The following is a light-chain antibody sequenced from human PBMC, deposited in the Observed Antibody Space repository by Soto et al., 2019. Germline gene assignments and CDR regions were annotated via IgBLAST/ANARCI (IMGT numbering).Light chain of an antibody. Sequence: EIVLTQSPGTLSLSPGERATLSCRASQSVSSSYLAWYQQKPGQAPRLLIYGASSRATGIPDRFSGSGSGTDFTLTISRLEPEDFAVYYCQQYGSSLFGPGTKVEIK. CDR1: QSVSSSY. CDR3: QQYGSSL. CDR2: GAS. V-gene: IGKV3-20*01. J-gene: IGKJ3*01.